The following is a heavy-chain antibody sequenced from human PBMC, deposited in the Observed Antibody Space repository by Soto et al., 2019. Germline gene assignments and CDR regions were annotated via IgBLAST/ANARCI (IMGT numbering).Heavy chain of an antibody. Sequence: SETLSLTCAVSGGSISSYYWSWIRQPPGKGLEWIGYIYYSGSTNYNPSLKSRVTISVDTSKNQFSLKLSSVTAADTAVYYCARSTSWTPTIWFDPWGQGTLVTVSS. CDR3: ARSTSWTPTIWFDP. CDR1: GGSISSYY. J-gene: IGHJ5*02. V-gene: IGHV4-59*01. CDR2: IYYSGST. D-gene: IGHD6-13*01.